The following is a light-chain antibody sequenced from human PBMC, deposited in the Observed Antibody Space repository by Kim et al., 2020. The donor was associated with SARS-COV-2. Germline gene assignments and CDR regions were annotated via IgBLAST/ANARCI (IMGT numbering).Light chain of an antibody. CDR3: QAWDSSIHVV. CDR2: QDS. Sequence: SYELTQPPSVSVSPGQTASITCSGDKLGDKYACWYQQKPGQSPVLVIYQDSKRPSGIPERFSGSNSGNTATLTISGTQAMDEADYYCQAWDSSIHVVFGGGTQLTV. J-gene: IGLJ2*01. CDR1: KLGDKY. V-gene: IGLV3-1*01.